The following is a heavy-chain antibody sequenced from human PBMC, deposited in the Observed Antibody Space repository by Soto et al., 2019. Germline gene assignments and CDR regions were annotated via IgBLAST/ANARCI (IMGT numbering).Heavy chain of an antibody. J-gene: IGHJ4*02. V-gene: IGHV4-59*08. CDR2: IYYRANP. CDR1: GWSISSYY. Sequence: QVQLQESGPGLVKPSETQSLTCTVSGWSISSYYWSWIRQPPGKGLEWIGYIYYRANPNYNPSLKSRVXXSXDXYKNQFSLKLSSVTAADTAVYYCARHYGDGYDYLDYWGQGTLVTVSS. D-gene: IGHD5-12*01. CDR3: ARHYGDGYDYLDY.